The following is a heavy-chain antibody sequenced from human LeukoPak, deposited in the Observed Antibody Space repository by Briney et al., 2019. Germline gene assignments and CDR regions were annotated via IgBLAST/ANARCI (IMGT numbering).Heavy chain of an antibody. J-gene: IGHJ4*02. CDR3: ARGIGEGLGIDY. CDR1: RYTFTGYY. D-gene: IGHD3-10*01. CDR2: INPNSGGT. Sequence: ASVKVSCTASRYTFTGYYVHWVRQAPGQGLEWMGWINPNSGGTNYAQKFQGRVTMTRDTSISTAYMELSSLRSDDTAVYYCARGIGEGLGIDYWGQGTLVTVSS. V-gene: IGHV1-2*02.